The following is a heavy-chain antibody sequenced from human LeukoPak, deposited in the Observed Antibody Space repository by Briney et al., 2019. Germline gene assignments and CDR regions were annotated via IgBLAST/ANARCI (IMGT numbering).Heavy chain of an antibody. D-gene: IGHD6-6*01. CDR1: GGSISSYY. CDR2: IYYSGST. V-gene: IGHV4-59*01. J-gene: IGHJ6*03. CDR3: ATSIAARRRYYYYYYMDV. Sequence: SETLSLTCTVSGGSISSYYWSWVRQPPGKGLEWIGYIYYSGSTNYNPSLKSRVTISVDTSKNQFSLKLSSVTAADTAVYYCATSIAARRRYYYYYYMDVWGKGTTVTVSS.